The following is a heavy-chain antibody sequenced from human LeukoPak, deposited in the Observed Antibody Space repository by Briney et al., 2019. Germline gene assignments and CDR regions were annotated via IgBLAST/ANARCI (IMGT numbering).Heavy chain of an antibody. CDR3: ARGVPAAVTDQRNWFDP. D-gene: IGHD2-2*01. J-gene: IGHJ5*02. CDR1: GGSISSSSYY. V-gene: IGHV4-39*07. CDR2: INHRGST. Sequence: SETLSLTCTVSGGSISSSSYYWGWIRQSPGKGLEWIGEINHRGSTNYNPSLKSRVTISVDTSKNQFSLKLSSVTAADTAVYYCARGVPAAVTDQRNWFDPRGQGTLVTVSS.